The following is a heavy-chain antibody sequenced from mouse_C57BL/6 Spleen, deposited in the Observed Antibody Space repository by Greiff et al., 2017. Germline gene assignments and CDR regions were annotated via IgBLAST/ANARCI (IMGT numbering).Heavy chain of an antibody. CDR2: INPSSGYT. CDR3: ARGGYYYSRGDYAMGY. D-gene: IGHD2-5*01. Sequence: QVQLQQSGAELARPGASVKMSCKASGYTFTSYTMHWVKQRPGQGLEWIGYINPSSGYTTYNQKFTDTATLTADKSSSTASMQLSSLTSEDSAVYDCARGGYYYSRGDYAMGYWGQGTSVTVSS. CDR1: GYTFTSYT. J-gene: IGHJ4*01. V-gene: IGHV1-4*01.